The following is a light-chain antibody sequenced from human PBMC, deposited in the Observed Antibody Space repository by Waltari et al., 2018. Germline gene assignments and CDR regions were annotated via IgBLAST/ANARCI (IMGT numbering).Light chain of an antibody. CDR3: QQTYSIPLT. CDR2: TAS. V-gene: IGKV1-39*01. CDR1: QSISTY. Sequence: DIQLTQSPSSLSASVGDRVPITCRASQSISTYLNWYQQKPGKAPKLLIYTASTLQSGVPSRFSGSGSGTDFTLTISSLQPEDFSTFYCQQTYSIPLTFGGGTNVEIK. J-gene: IGKJ4*01.